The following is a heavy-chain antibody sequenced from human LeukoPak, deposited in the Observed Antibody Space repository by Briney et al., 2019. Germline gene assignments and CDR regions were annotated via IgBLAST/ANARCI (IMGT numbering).Heavy chain of an antibody. Sequence: PSETLSLTCAVYGGSFSGYYWSWIRQPPGKGLEWIGEINHSASTNYNPSLKSRVTISVDTSKNQFSLKLSSVTAADTAVYYCARVSDSYGYYYYMDVWGQGTLVTVSS. CDR3: ARVSDSYGYYYYMDV. J-gene: IGHJ6*03. V-gene: IGHV4-34*01. CDR1: GGSFSGYY. D-gene: IGHD5-18*01. CDR2: INHSAST.